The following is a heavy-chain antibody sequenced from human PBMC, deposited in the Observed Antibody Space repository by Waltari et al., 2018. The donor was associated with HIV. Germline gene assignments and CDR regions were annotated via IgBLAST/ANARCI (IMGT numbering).Heavy chain of an antibody. CDR3: ARQSGRYILVTANPFDY. J-gene: IGHJ4*02. Sequence: EVQLVQSGAEVNKPGESLKISCKGSGYSFTTYWIGWVCQMPGKGLEWMGIIYPGDSETRYSPSFQGQVSISADKSISTAYLQWSSLKASDTAMYYCARQSGRYILVTANPFDYWGQGTLVTVSS. CDR2: IYPGDSET. D-gene: IGHD2-21*02. CDR1: GYSFTTYW. V-gene: IGHV5-51*01.